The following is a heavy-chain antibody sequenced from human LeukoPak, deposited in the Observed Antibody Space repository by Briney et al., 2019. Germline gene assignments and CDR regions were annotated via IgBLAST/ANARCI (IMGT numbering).Heavy chain of an antibody. CDR1: GFTFSSYA. CDR2: ISYGGSKK. Sequence: GGSLRLSCAASGFTFSSYAMHWVRQAPGKGLEWVAVISYGGSKKYYADSVKGRFTISRDNSKNTLYLQMNSLRAEDTAVYYCAKGGKWDVTPFDYWGQGTLVTVSS. D-gene: IGHD1-26*01. CDR3: AKGGKWDVTPFDY. V-gene: IGHV3-30*04. J-gene: IGHJ4*02.